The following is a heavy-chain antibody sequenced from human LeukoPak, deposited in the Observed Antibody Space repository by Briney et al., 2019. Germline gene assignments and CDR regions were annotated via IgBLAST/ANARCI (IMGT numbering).Heavy chain of an antibody. CDR2: IYYSGST. V-gene: IGHV4-59*01. CDR1: GGSISSYY. CDR3: ARYRTKTTVVTPNSYYYYGMDV. D-gene: IGHD4-23*01. Sequence: SETLSLTCTVSGGSISSYYWSWIRQPPGKGLEWIGYIYYSGSTNYNPSLKSRVTISVDTSKNQFSLKLSSVTAADTAVYYCARYRTKTTVVTPNSYYYYGMDVWGQGTTVTVSS. J-gene: IGHJ6*02.